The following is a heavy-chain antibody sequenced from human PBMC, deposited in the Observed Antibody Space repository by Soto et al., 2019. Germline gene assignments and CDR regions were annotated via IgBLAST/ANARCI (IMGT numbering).Heavy chain of an antibody. CDR2: ISGSGGST. CDR1: GFTFSSYA. V-gene: IGHV3-23*01. D-gene: IGHD2-8*01. Sequence: EVQLLESGGGLVQPGGSLRLSCAASGFTFSSYAMSWVRQAPGKGLEWVSAISGSGGSTYYADSVKGRLTISRDNSKNTLYLQMNSLRAEDTAVYYCASPSGPQVPLSHDYWGQGTLVTVSS. CDR3: ASPSGPQVPLSHDY. J-gene: IGHJ4*02.